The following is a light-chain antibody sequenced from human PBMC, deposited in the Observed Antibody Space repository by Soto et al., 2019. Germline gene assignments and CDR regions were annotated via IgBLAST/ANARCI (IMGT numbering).Light chain of an antibody. Sequence: DVQMTSSPSTLSASVGDRVTITCRASQSISSSLAWYQQKPGKAPKLLISKTSDLESGVPSSFSGSGSGTEFTLTISSLQPDDFATYYCQQYHSYPVTFGQGTRLEIK. CDR1: QSISSS. CDR3: QQYHSYPVT. V-gene: IGKV1-5*03. J-gene: IGKJ5*01. CDR2: KTS.